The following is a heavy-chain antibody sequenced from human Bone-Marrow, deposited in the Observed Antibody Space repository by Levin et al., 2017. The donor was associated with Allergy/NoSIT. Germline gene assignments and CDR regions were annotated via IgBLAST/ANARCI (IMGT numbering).Heavy chain of an antibody. CDR2: TYYRSKWYN. J-gene: IGHJ3*02. V-gene: IGHV6-1*01. Sequence: RSQTLSLTCAISGDSVSSTSAAWNWIRQSPSRGLEWLGRTYYRSKWYNDYAVSVKSRITINPDTSKNQFSLQLNSVTPEDTAVYYCAREEGQIAVAAPQDAFDIWGQGTMVTVSS. D-gene: IGHD6-19*01. CDR1: GDSVSSTSAA. CDR3: AREEGQIAVAAPQDAFDI.